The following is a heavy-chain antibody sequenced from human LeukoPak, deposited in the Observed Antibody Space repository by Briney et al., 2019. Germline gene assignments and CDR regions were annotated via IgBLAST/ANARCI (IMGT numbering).Heavy chain of an antibody. CDR3: ANQGVNTSVLFDY. D-gene: IGHD4-17*01. CDR2: ISGGGGST. V-gene: IGHV3-23*01. J-gene: IGHJ4*02. CDR1: GFTFSSFA. Sequence: TGGSLRLSCAASGFTFSSFAMSWVRQAPGKGLVWVSAISGGGGSTYYADSVKGRFTISRDNSKNTLYLQMNSLRAEDTAVYYCANQGVNTSVLFDYWGQGTLVTASS.